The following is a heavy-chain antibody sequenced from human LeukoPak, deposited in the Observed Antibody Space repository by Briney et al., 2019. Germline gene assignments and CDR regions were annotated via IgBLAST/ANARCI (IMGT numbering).Heavy chain of an antibody. CDR3: AREATGATGYFDY. Sequence: PGGFLRLSCAASGFTFSTYEMKWVRQAPGKGLGWVSYIPSSGSTIYYVDSVKGRFTISRDNAKNSLHLQMNSLRVEDTAVYYCAREATGATGYFDYWGQGTLVTVSS. CDR2: IPSSGSTI. J-gene: IGHJ4*02. D-gene: IGHD1-26*01. V-gene: IGHV3-48*03. CDR1: GFTFSTYE.